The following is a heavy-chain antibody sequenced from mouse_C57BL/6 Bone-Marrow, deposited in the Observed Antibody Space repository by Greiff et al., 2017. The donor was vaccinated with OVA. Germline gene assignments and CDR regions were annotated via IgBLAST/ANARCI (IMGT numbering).Heavy chain of an antibody. J-gene: IGHJ4*01. D-gene: IGHD2-2*01. V-gene: IGHV1-58*01. CDR3: ARSPLWLRRNYAMDY. CDR2: IYIGNGYT. Sequence: VQLQQSGAELVRPGSSVKMSCKTSGYTFTSYGINWVKQRPGQGLEWIGYIYIGNGYTEYNEKFKGKATLPSDTSSSTAYMQLSSLTSEDSAIYFCARSPLWLRRNYAMDYWGQGTSVTVSS. CDR1: GYTFTSYG.